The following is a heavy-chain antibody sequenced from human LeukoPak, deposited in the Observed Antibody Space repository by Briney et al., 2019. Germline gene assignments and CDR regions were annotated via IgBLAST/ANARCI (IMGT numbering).Heavy chain of an antibody. V-gene: IGHV4-4*07. Sequence: PSETLSLTCTVSDASISSYSWSWIRQPAGKGLEWIGHIYTTGSTNYNPSLKSRVTMSVDTSKNQFSLKLSSVTAADTAVYYCARHDLTGEDYFDYWGQGTLVTVSS. J-gene: IGHJ4*02. CDR3: ARHDLTGEDYFDY. CDR1: DASISSYS. D-gene: IGHD7-27*01. CDR2: IYTTGST.